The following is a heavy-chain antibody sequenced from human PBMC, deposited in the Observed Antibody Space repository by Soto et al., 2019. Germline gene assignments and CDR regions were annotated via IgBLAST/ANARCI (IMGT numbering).Heavy chain of an antibody. CDR3: ALSRNLITEDAQVGDFDY. D-gene: IGHD1-26*01. J-gene: IGHJ4*02. V-gene: IGHV2-5*02. CDR2: IYWDDDE. CDR1: GFSLTTDGEG. Sequence: QITLKESGPTLVKSTQTLTLTCTFSGFSLTTDGEGVGWVRQSPGEALEWLALIYWDDDERYSPSLKTRLTITKDISRNQVVLVMTCMEPVDTGTYFCALSRNLITEDAQVGDFDYWGQGT.